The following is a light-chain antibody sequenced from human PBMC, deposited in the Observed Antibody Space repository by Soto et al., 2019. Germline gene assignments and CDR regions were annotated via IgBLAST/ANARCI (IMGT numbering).Light chain of an antibody. CDR1: SSDVGGYDY. V-gene: IGLV2-8*01. Sequence: QSALTQPPSASGSPGQSVTISCTGTSSDVGGYDYVSWYQQHPGKAPKLMIYEINKRPSGVPDRVSGSKSGNTASLTVSGLQAEDEADYYCSAYAGSNNVVFGGGTKVTVL. J-gene: IGLJ2*01. CDR2: EIN. CDR3: SAYAGSNNVV.